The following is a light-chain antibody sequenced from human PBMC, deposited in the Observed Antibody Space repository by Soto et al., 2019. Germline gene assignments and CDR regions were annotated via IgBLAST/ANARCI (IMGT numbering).Light chain of an antibody. V-gene: IGKV3-11*01. CDR2: DAS. CDR1: QSVSSY. CDR3: QQRSNWLGAT. J-gene: IGKJ5*01. Sequence: EIVLTQSPATLSLSPGERTTLSCRASQSVSSYLAWYQQKPGQAPRLLIYDASNRATGIPARFSGSGSGTDFPPTFCCLELEDFAVYYCQQRSNWLGATFGQGTRLE.